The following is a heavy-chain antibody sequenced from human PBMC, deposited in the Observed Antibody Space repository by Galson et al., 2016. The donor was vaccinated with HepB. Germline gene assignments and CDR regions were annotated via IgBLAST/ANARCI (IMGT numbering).Heavy chain of an antibody. V-gene: IGHV4-39*01. CDR1: GGSISSGTYY. D-gene: IGHD6-13*01. CDR3: ARHGRTAAVEFDY. J-gene: IGHJ4*02. Sequence: SETLSLTCTVSGGSISSGTYYWGWIRQPPGKGLEWIGTIYSGGRTYYNPSLMSRLTISVDPSKNQFSLRLSSVTAADTAVYYCARHGRTAAVEFDYWGQGTLVTVSS. CDR2: IYSGGRT.